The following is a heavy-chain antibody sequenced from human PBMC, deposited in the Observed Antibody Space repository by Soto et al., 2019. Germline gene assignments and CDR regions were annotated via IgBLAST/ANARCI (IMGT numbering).Heavy chain of an antibody. CDR2: INAGNGNT. CDR1: GYTFTSYA. D-gene: IGHD3-22*01. V-gene: IGHV1-3*01. J-gene: IGHJ4*02. Sequence: ASVKVSCKASGYTFTSYAMHWVRQAPGQRLEWMGWINAGNGNTKYSQKFQGRVTITRDTSASTAYMELSSLRSEDTAVYYCARGPLYYYDSSGYYPSDYWGQGTLVTVSS. CDR3: ARGPLYYYDSSGYYPSDY.